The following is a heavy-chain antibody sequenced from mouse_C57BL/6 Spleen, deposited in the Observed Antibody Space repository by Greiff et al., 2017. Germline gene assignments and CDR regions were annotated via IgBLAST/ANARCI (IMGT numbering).Heavy chain of an antibody. V-gene: IGHV1-42*01. CDR2: INPSTGGT. Sequence: VQLQQSGPELVKPGASVKISCKASGYSFTGYYMNWVKQSPEKSLEWIGAINPSTGGTTYNQKFKAKATLTVDKSSSTAYMQLKSLTSEDSAVYYCAREAFYYDYGSFDDWGQGTTLTVSS. D-gene: IGHD2-4*01. CDR1: GYSFTGYY. CDR3: AREAFYYDYGSFDD. J-gene: IGHJ2*01.